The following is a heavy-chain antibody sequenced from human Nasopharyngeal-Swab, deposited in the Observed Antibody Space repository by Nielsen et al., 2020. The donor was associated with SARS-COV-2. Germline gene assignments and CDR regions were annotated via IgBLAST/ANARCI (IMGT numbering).Heavy chain of an antibody. J-gene: IGHJ6*03. Sequence: GESLKISCAASGFTVNTNYMSWVRQAPGKGLEWVSIMYSDGSTYYAGSVKGRFTISRHNYNNHLHLQMNSLRGEETAVYYCARVSSGWDYHYYNMDVWGKGTTVTVSS. V-gene: IGHV3-53*04. D-gene: IGHD6-19*01. CDR2: MYSDGST. CDR3: ARVSSGWDYHYYNMDV. CDR1: GFTVNTNY.